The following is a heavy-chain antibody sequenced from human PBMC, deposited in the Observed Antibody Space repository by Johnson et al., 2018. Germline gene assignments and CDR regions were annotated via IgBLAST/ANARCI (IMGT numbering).Heavy chain of an antibody. CDR1: GFTFSNAW. V-gene: IGHV3-15*01. D-gene: IGHD3-22*01. CDR2: IKSKTDGGKT. J-gene: IGHJ1*01. CDR3: ARDDLPYYYDSSGYQYFQH. Sequence: EVQLLESGGGLVKPGGSLRLPCAASGFTFSNAWMSWVRQAPGKGLEWVGRIKSKTDGGKTDYDAPVKGRFTISRDESNNKLYLQMKRLRAEDTAVYYCARDDLPYYYDSSGYQYFQHWGQGTLVTVSS.